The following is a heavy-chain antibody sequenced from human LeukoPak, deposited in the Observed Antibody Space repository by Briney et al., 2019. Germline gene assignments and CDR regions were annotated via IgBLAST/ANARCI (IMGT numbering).Heavy chain of an antibody. J-gene: IGHJ6*03. D-gene: IGHD3-10*01. CDR2: INPSGDST. V-gene: IGHV1-46*01. CDR3: ARDNYGSGSYNYYYYYYMDV. Sequence: VASVKVSCKASGYTFTSYHMHWVRQAPGQGLVWMGIINPSGDSTSYAQKFQGRVTMTRDMSTSTVYMELSSLRSEDTAVYYCARDNYGSGSYNYYYYYYMDVWGKGTTVTISS. CDR1: GYTFTSYH.